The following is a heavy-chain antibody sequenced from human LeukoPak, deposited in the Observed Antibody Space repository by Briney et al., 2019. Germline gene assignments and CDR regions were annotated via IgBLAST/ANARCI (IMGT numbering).Heavy chain of an antibody. J-gene: IGHJ4*02. CDR1: GGSISSGSYY. V-gene: IGHV4-61*02. CDR2: IYTSGST. Sequence: SQTLSLTCTVSGGSISSGSYYWSWLRQPAGTGLEWIGRIYTSGSTNYNPSLKSRVTISVDTSKNQFSLKLSSVTAADTAVYYCARDTAPFGSGSYNYWGQGTLVTVSS. CDR3: ARDTAPFGSGSYNY. D-gene: IGHD3-10*01.